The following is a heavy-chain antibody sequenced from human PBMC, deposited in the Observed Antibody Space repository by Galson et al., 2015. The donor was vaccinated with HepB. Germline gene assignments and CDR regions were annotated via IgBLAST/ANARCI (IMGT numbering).Heavy chain of an antibody. CDR2: IYHSGPT. V-gene: IGHV4-30-2*01. Sequence: QLQLQESGSGLVKPSQTLSLTCAVSGVSISSAPYSWTWIRQPPGKGLEWIGYIYHSGPTYYNPSLKSRVTISADRSRNQFSLKVTSVTAADTAVYYCARCTATTDWGQYYFDSWGQGTLVTVSS. CDR3: ARCTATTDWGQYYFDS. J-gene: IGHJ4*02. D-gene: IGHD1-26*01. CDR1: GVSISSAPYS.